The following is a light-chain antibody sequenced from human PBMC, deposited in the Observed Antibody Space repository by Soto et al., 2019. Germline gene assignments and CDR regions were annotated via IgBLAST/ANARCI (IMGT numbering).Light chain of an antibody. CDR1: QNIANY. Sequence: DIKMTQSPSSLSASVGDRVTITCRASQNIANYLNWYRQNSGKAPELLIHAASTLQCGVPSRFSGSGSGTDFTLTIGRLQPEDFATYYCQQSYDTPLTFGGGTKVEI. V-gene: IGKV1-39*01. CDR2: AAS. J-gene: IGKJ4*01. CDR3: QQSYDTPLT.